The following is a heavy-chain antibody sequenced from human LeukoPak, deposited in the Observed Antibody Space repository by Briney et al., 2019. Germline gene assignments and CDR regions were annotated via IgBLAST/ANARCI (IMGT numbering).Heavy chain of an antibody. CDR2: IYTSGST. Sequence: PSETLSLTCTVSGGSISSYYWSWIRQPAGKGLEWIGRIYTSGSTNYNPSLKSRVTMSVDTSKNQFSLKLSSVTAADTAVYYCARDRVAAAGQGYNWFDPCGQGTLVTVSS. J-gene: IGHJ5*02. CDR1: GGSISSYY. V-gene: IGHV4-4*07. D-gene: IGHD6-13*01. CDR3: ARDRVAAAGQGYNWFDP.